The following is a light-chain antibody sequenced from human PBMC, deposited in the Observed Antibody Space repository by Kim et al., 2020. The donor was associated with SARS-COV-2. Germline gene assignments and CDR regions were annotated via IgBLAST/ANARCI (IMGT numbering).Light chain of an antibody. V-gene: IGKV3-20*01. CDR2: GAS. J-gene: IGKJ1*01. CDR3: QQYSSSPAT. Sequence: SPGEKAPLSCRASQSVSSNDFAWYQQKPGQAPRLLIYGASSRATGIPDRFSGSGSGTDFTLTITRLEPEDFAVYYCQQYSSSPATFGQGTKVDIK. CDR1: QSVSSND.